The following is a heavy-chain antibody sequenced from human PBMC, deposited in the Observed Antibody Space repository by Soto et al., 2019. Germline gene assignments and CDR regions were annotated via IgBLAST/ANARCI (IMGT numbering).Heavy chain of an antibody. J-gene: IGHJ6*04. CDR1: GFTFSNAW. CDR3: TTHSTSRGQDSVPISSWYFRVSPHLRTEVEMDV. D-gene: IGHD6-13*01. Sequence: GGSLRLSCAASGFTFSNAWMSWVRQAPGKGLEWVGRIKSKTDGGTTDYAAPVKGRFTISRDDSTNTLYLQMNSLKTEDKAVYYWTTHSTSRGQDSVPISSWYFRVSPHLRTEVEMDVWGKGTTVTVSS. V-gene: IGHV3-15*01. CDR2: IKSKTDGGTT.